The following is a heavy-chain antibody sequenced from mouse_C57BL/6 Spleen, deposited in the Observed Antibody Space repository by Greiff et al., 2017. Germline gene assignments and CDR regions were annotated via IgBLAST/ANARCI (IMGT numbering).Heavy chain of an antibody. V-gene: IGHV5-15*01. CDR2: ISNLAYSI. D-gene: IGHD2-4*01. CDR1: GFTFSDYG. J-gene: IGHJ3*01. CDR3: ARRNDYGGFAD. Sequence: EVLLVESGGGLVQPGGSLKLSCAASGFTFSDYGMAWVRQAPRKGPEWVAFISNLAYSIYYADTVTGRFTISRENAKNTLYLEMSSLRSEDTAIYCCARRNDYGGFADWGQGTLVTVSA.